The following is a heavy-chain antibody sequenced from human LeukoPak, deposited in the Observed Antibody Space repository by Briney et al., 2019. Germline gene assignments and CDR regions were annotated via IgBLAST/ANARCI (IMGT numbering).Heavy chain of an antibody. CDR1: GFTFSSYS. CDR3: TRDSVGDSYADY. V-gene: IGHV3-21*04. Sequence: GGSLRLSCAASGFTFSSYSMNWVRQAPGKGLEWVSSISSSSSYIHYADSVKGRFTISRDNAKNSLYLQMNSLRAEDTAVYYCTRDSVGDSYADYWGQGTLVTVSS. J-gene: IGHJ4*02. CDR2: ISSSSSYI. D-gene: IGHD5-18*01.